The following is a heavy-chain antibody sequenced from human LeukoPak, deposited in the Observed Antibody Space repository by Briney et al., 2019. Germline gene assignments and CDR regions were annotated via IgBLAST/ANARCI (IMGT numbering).Heavy chain of an antibody. D-gene: IGHD6-6*01. CDR2: INHSGST. CDR1: GGSISSGSYY. V-gene: IGHV4-61*10. CDR3: AKLHSTSSGFDF. J-gene: IGHJ4*02. Sequence: PSETLSLTCTVSGGSISSGSYYWSWIRQPAGKGLEWIGEINHSGSTNYNPSLKSRVTISVDTSKNQFSLKLNSVTAADTAAYYCAKLHSTSSGFDFWGQGTLVTVSS.